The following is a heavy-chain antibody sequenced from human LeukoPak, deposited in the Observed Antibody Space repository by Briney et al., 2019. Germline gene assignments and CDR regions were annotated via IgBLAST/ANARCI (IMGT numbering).Heavy chain of an antibody. Sequence: SETLSLTCAVSGGSVSSGVYSWSWIRQPPGKGLEWIGYIYHSGSTYYNPSLKSRVTISVDRSKNQFSLKLSSVTAADTAVYYCARSRYCSSTSCYLSGLPFDPWGQGTLVTVSS. V-gene: IGHV4-30-2*01. D-gene: IGHD2-2*01. CDR2: IYHSGST. J-gene: IGHJ5*02. CDR1: GGSVSSGVYS. CDR3: ARSRYCSSTSCYLSGLPFDP.